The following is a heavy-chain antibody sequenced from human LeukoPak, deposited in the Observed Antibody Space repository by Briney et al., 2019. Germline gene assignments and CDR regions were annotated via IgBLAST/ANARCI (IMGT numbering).Heavy chain of an antibody. CDR1: GYPFTIYW. CDR3: AINARLIAAAGYDAFDI. CDR2: IYPGDSDT. V-gene: IGHV5-51*01. Sequence: GESLNISCKGSGYPFTIYWVGWVRQMPGKGLEWMGIIYPGDSDTSYSPSFQGQVTISADKSISTAYLQWSSLKASDTAMYYCAINARLIAAAGYDAFDIWGQGTMVTVSS. D-gene: IGHD6-13*01. J-gene: IGHJ3*02.